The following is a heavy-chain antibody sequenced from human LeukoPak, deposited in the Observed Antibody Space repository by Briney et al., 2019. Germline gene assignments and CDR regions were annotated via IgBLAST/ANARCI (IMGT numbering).Heavy chain of an antibody. CDR2: ISGSGGST. J-gene: IGHJ4*02. CDR3: AKAGWEGSRYFFDY. CDR1: GFTFSRYW. Sequence: GGSLRLSCAASGFTFSRYWMSWVRQAPGKGLEWVSYISGSGGSTKYADSVTGRFTISRDNSKNTLYLQMNSLRAEDTAVYYCAKAGWEGSRYFFDYWGQGTLVTVSS. D-gene: IGHD6-13*01. V-gene: IGHV3-23*01.